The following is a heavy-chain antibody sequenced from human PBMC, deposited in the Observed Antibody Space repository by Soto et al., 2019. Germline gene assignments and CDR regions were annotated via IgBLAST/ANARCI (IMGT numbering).Heavy chain of an antibody. J-gene: IGHJ4*02. CDR1: GFTFSSCA. V-gene: IGHV3-23*01. CDR3: AKGRVAAYYFDY. Sequence: PGGSLRLSCAASGFTFSSCAMSWVRQAPGKGLEWVSAISGSGGSTYYADSVKGRFTISRDNSKNTLYLQMNSLRAGDTAVYYCAKGRVAAYYFDYWGQGTLVTVSS. D-gene: IGHD6-13*01. CDR2: ISGSGGST.